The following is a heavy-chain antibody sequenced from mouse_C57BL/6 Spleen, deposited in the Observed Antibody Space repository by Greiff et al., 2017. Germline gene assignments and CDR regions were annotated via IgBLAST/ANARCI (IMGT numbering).Heavy chain of an antibody. Sequence: QVQLQQSGPELVKPGASVKISCKASGYAFSSSWMNWVKQRPGKGLEWIGRIYPGDGDTNDNGKFKGKATLTADKSSSTAYMQLSSLTSEDSAVYFCAREENYYGSSFWYFDVWGTGTTVTVSS. CDR2: IYPGDGDT. J-gene: IGHJ1*03. D-gene: IGHD1-1*01. V-gene: IGHV1-82*01. CDR3: AREENYYGSSFWYFDV. CDR1: GYAFSSSW.